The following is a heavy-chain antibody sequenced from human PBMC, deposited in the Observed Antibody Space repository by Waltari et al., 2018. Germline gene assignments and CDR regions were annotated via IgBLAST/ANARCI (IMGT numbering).Heavy chain of an antibody. CDR3: ARGEEPRRHYYYYGMDV. CDR2: IIPIFGTA. CDR1: GGTFSSYA. V-gene: IGHV1-69*05. D-gene: IGHD1-26*01. Sequence: QVQLVQSGAEVKKPGSSVKFSCQASGGTFSSYAISWVRQAPGQGLEWMGGIIPIFGTANYAQKFQGRVTITTDESTSTAYMGLSSLRSEDTAVYYCARGEEPRRHYYYYGMDVWGQGTTVTVSS. J-gene: IGHJ6*02.